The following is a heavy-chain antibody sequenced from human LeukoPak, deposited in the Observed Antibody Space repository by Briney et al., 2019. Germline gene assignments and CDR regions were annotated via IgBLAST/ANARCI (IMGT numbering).Heavy chain of an antibody. V-gene: IGHV3-30*03. D-gene: IGHD3-3*01. J-gene: IGHJ4*02. CDR1: GFTFSSYG. Sequence: GGSLRLSCAASGFTFSSYGMHWVRQAPGKGLEWVAVISYDGSNKYYADSVKGRLTISRDNSKNTLYLQMNSLRAEDTAVYYCARDYDFWSGYFDYWGQGTLVTVSS. CDR2: ISYDGSNK. CDR3: ARDYDFWSGYFDY.